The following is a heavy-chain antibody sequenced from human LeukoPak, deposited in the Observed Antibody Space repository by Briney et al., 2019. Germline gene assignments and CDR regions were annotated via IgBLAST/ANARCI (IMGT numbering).Heavy chain of an antibody. Sequence: PGGSLRLSCAASGFTVSSNYMSWVRQAPGKGLEWVSVIYSGGSKYYADSVKGRFTLSRYSSKNTLFLQMNSLRAEDTAVYYCAREPQGDSSGYDAFDVWGQGTLVTVSS. J-gene: IGHJ3*01. V-gene: IGHV3-66*01. D-gene: IGHD3-22*01. CDR2: IYSGGSK. CDR3: AREPQGDSSGYDAFDV. CDR1: GFTVSSNY.